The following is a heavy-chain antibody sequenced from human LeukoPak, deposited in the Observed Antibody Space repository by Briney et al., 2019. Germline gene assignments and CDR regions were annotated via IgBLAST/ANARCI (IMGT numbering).Heavy chain of an antibody. CDR2: IYYSGST. D-gene: IGHD2-21*02. J-gene: IGHJ6*02. V-gene: IGHV4-59*01. CDR3: ARYCGGDCDYYYGMDV. CDR1: GGSISSYY. Sequence: SETLSLTCTVSGGSISSYYWSWIRQPPGKGLEWIGYIYYSGSTNYNPSLKSRVTISVDTSKNQFSLKLSSVTAADTAVYYCARYCGGDCDYYYGMDVWGQGTTVTVSS.